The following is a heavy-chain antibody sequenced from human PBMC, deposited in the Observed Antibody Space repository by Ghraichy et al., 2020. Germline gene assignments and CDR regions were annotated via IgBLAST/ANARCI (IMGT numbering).Heavy chain of an antibody. Sequence: GGSLRLSCAASGFTFSSYAMSWVRQAPGRGLEWVTGIRGSGGKTYYADSVKGRFTISRDNSKNTLYLQMDSLRADDAAVYYCAKDHFGLPYCFDYWGQGTLVTVSS. V-gene: IGHV3-23*01. CDR3: AKDHFGLPYCFDY. J-gene: IGHJ4*02. D-gene: IGHD3-10*01. CDR1: GFTFSSYA. CDR2: IRGSGGKT.